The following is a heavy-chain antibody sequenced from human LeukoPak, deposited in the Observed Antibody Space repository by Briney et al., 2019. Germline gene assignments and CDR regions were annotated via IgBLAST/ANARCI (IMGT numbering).Heavy chain of an antibody. CDR1: GGSISSYS. CDR2: IFTSGNT. CDR3: AREANAFDI. V-gene: IGHV4-4*07. J-gene: IGHJ3*02. Sequence: PSETLSLTCTVSGGSISSYSWSWIRQPAGEGLEWIGRIFTSGNTNYNPSLKSRVTMSVDTSKNQCSLELSSVTAADTAVYYCAREANAFDIWGQGTMVTVSS.